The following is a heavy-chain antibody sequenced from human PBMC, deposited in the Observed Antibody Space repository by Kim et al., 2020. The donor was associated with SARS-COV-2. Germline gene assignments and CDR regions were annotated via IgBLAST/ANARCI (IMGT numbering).Heavy chain of an antibody. CDR2: INHSGST. CDR1: GGSFSGYY. Sequence: SETLSLTCAVYGGSFSGYYWSWIRQPPGKGLEWIGEINHSGSTNYNPSLKSRVTISVDTSKNQFSLKLSSVTAADTAVYYCARVGRKVVAAANPNWYFDLWGRGTLVTVSS. CDR3: ARVGRKVVAAANPNWYFDL. J-gene: IGHJ2*01. D-gene: IGHD2-15*01. V-gene: IGHV4-34*01.